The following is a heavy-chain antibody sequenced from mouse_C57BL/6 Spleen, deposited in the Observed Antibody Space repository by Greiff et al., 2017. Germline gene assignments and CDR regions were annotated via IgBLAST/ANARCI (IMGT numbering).Heavy chain of an antibody. Sequence: EVQVVESGGGLVKPGGSLKLSCAASGFTFSDYGMHWVRQAPEKGLEWVAYISSGSSTIYYADTVKGRFTISRDNAKNTLFLQRTSLRSEDPAMYYCARRDYDYCDYYAMDYWGQGTSVTVSS. CDR1: GFTFSDYG. D-gene: IGHD2-4*01. J-gene: IGHJ4*01. CDR2: ISSGSSTI. V-gene: IGHV5-17*01. CDR3: ARRDYDYCDYYAMDY.